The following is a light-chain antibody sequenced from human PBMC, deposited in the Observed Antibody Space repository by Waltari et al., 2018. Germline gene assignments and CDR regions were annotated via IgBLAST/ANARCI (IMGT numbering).Light chain of an antibody. CDR1: QDIRNH. Sequence: DIQMTQSPSSLSASIGDRVTITCQASQDIRNHLHWYQQKPGRAPKLLIYDASNLQTGVPSRFSGSGSATHFTFTISSLQPEEIATYYCQKYDNLPLFGGGSKVEI. J-gene: IGKJ4*01. CDR3: QKYDNLPL. CDR2: DAS. V-gene: IGKV1-33*01.